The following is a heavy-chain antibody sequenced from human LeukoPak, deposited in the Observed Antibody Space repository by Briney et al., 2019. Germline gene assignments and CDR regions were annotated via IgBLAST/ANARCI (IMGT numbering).Heavy chain of an antibody. J-gene: IGHJ4*02. CDR2: IKEDGSEK. V-gene: IGHV3-7*05. CDR3: ARRYYFGFDY. CDR1: GFSFSHYW. D-gene: IGHD3-10*01. Sequence: PGGSLRLSCAASGFSFSHYWMSWVRQAPGKGREWVANIKEDGSEKYYVDSVKCLFTISRDNAKNPVYLQMNRLRVEDTAVYYCARRYYFGFDYWGQVTLVSVSS.